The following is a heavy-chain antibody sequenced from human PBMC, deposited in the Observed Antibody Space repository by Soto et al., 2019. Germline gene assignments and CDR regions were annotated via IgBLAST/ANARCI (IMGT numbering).Heavy chain of an antibody. CDR2: IYSGGST. Sequence: EVQLVESGGGLVQPGGSLRLSCAASGFTVSSNYMSWVRQAPGKGLEWVSVIYSGGSTYYADSVKGRFTISRDNSKNTLYLQMNSLRAEDTAVYYCARLAGDYYYYYYMDVWGKGTTVTVSS. CDR3: ARLAGDYYYYYYMDV. CDR1: GFTVSSNY. J-gene: IGHJ6*03. D-gene: IGHD2-21*02. V-gene: IGHV3-66*04.